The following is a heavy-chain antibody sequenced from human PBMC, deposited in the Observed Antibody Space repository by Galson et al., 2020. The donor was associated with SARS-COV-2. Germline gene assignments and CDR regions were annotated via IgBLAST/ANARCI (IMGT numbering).Heavy chain of an antibody. D-gene: IGHD3-10*01. Sequence: GESLKISCAASGFTFSSYGMHWVRQAPGKGLEWVAVIWYAGSNKYYADSVKGRFTISRDNSKNTLYLQMNSLRAEDTAVYYCARDVRFGELPNDYWGQGTLVTVSS. CDR2: IWYAGSNK. J-gene: IGHJ4*02. V-gene: IGHV3-33*01. CDR1: GFTFSSYG. CDR3: ARDVRFGELPNDY.